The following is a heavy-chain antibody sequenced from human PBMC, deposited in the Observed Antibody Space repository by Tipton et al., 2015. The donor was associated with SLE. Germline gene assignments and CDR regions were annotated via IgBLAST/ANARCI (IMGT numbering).Heavy chain of an antibody. D-gene: IGHD6-6*01. CDR3: ARQGSSSSGGMDV. CDR2: IYYSGST. V-gene: IGHV4-39*07. J-gene: IGHJ6*02. Sequence: TLSLTCTVSGGSISSYYWGWIRQPPGKGLEWIGSIYYSGSTYYNPSLKSRVTISVDTSKNQFSLKLSSVTAADTAVYYCARQGSSSSGGMDVWGQGTTVTVSS. CDR1: GGSISSYY.